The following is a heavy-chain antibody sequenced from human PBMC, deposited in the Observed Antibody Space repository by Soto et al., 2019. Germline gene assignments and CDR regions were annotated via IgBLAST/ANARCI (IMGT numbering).Heavy chain of an antibody. CDR3: ARDGGDSSSWYFAFDI. D-gene: IGHD6-13*01. J-gene: IGHJ3*02. V-gene: IGHV3-48*01. CDR2: ISSRSSTI. CDR1: GFTFSSYS. Sequence: EVQLVESGGGLVQPGGSLRLSCAASGFTFSSYSMNWVRQAPGKGLAWVSYISSRSSTIYYADSVKGRFTIPRDNAKNSLYLQMNSLRAEDTAVYYCARDGGDSSSWYFAFDIWGQGTMVTVSS.